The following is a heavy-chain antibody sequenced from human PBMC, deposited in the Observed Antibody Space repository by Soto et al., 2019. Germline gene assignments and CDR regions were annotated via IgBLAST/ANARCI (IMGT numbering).Heavy chain of an antibody. J-gene: IGHJ6*03. D-gene: IGHD3-10*01. Sequence: GGSLRLSCAASGFTFSSYAMHWVRQAPGKGLEYVSAISSNGGSTYYANSVKGRFTISRDNSKNTLYLQMGSLRAEDMAVYYCARGASPHYYGSGSYYYAPYYYYYYMDVWGKGTTVTVSS. CDR2: ISSNGGST. V-gene: IGHV3-64*01. CDR1: GFTFSSYA. CDR3: ARGASPHYYGSGSYYYAPYYYYYYMDV.